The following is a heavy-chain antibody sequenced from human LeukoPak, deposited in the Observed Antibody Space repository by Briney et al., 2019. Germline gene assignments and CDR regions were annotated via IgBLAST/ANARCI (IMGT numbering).Heavy chain of an antibody. CDR2: ISAYNGNT. CDR3: ARALMVRGVITLGY. J-gene: IGHJ4*02. V-gene: IGHV1-18*01. Sequence: ASVKVSCKASGYTFTSYGISWVRQAPGQGLEWMGWISAYNGNTNYAQKLQGRVTMTTDTSTSTAYMELRSLRSDDTAVYYCARALMVRGVITLGYWGQGTLVTVSS. CDR1: GYTFTSYG. D-gene: IGHD3-10*01.